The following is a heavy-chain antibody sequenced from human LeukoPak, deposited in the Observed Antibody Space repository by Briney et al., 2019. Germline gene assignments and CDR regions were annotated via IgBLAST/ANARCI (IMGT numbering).Heavy chain of an antibody. D-gene: IGHD6-13*01. J-gene: IGHJ4*02. Sequence: PSETLSLTCAVYDGSFSGYYWSWIRQPPGKGLEWIGEINHSGSTNYNPSLKSRVTISVDTSKNQFSLKLSSVTAADTAVYYCAMPSSSWYFYPDYWGQGTLVTVSS. V-gene: IGHV4-34*01. CDR1: DGSFSGYY. CDR3: AMPSSSWYFYPDY. CDR2: INHSGST.